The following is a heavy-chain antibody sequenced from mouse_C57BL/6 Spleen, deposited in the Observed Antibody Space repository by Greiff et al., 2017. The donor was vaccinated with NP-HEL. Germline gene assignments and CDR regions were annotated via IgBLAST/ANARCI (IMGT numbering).Heavy chain of an antibody. CDR2: IDPSDSET. J-gene: IGHJ2*01. Sequence: QVQLQPGAELVRPGSSVKLSCKASGYTFTSYWMHWVKQRPIQGLEWIGNIDPSDSETHYNQKFKDKATLTVDKSASTAYMQLSSLTTEDSAVYYCAREDYWGQGTTLTVSS. V-gene: IGHV1-52*01. CDR3: AREDY. CDR1: GYTFTSYW.